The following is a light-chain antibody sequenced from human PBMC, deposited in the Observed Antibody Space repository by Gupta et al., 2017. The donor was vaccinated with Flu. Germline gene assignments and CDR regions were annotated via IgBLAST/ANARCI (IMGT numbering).Light chain of an antibody. CDR1: QSVSNY. J-gene: IGKJ2*01. CDR3: QQSLNSPYT. CDR2: AAS. V-gene: IGKV1-39*01. Sequence: DIQMTQSPSSLSASVGDRVTITCRASQSVSNYLNWYQKKAGQAPKLLISAASSLQSGVPSRFSGSGSETDFTLTISSLQPEDFATYFCQQSLNSPYTFGQGTNVEIK.